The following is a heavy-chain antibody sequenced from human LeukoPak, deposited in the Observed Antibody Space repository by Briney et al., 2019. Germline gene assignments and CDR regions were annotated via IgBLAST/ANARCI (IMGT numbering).Heavy chain of an antibody. J-gene: IGHJ1*01. Sequence: SETLSLTCTVSGGSISSYYWSWIRQPAGKGLEWIGRIETSGNTNYKPSLKSRVTMSVDTSKNQFSLKLSSVTAADTAVYYCARRLIGYCSGGSCYSGYFQHWGQGTLVTVSS. D-gene: IGHD2-15*01. V-gene: IGHV4-4*07. CDR3: ARRLIGYCSGGSCYSGYFQH. CDR1: GGSISSYY. CDR2: IETSGNT.